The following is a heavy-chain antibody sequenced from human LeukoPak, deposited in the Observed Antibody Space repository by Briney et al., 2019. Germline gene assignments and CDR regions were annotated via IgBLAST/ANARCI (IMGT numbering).Heavy chain of an antibody. D-gene: IGHD5-12*01. V-gene: IGHV3-53*01. CDR1: GFTVSSNY. J-gene: IGHJ4*02. CDR3: AKSYNGYESKPDY. Sequence: GGSLRLSCAASGFTVSSNYMSWVRQAPGKGLEWVAVIYTGGGTYYADFVKGRFTISRDNSKITLYLQMNSLRAEDTAVYYCAKSYNGYESKPDYWGQGTLVTVSS. CDR2: IYTGGGT.